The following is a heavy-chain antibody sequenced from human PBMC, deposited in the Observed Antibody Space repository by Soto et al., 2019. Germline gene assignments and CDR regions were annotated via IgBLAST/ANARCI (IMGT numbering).Heavy chain of an antibody. D-gene: IGHD6-19*01. CDR1: GFTFSSYW. V-gene: IGHV3-74*01. Sequence: GGSLRLSCAASGFTFSSYWMHWVRQAPGKGLVWVSRINSDGSSTSYADSVKGRFTISRDNAKNTLYLQMNSLRAEDTAVYYCARAGSSGWSLYYYYGMDVWGQGTTVTVSS. CDR2: INSDGSST. CDR3: ARAGSSGWSLYYYYGMDV. J-gene: IGHJ6*02.